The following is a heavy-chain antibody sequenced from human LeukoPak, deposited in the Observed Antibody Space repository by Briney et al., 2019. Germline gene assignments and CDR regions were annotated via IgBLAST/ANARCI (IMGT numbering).Heavy chain of an antibody. CDR1: GDSVSSNSAA. V-gene: IGHV6-1*01. Sequence: SQTLSLTCAISGDSVSSNSAAWNWIRQSPSRGLEWLGRTYYRSKWYNDYAVSVKSRITINPDTSKNQFSLQLNSVTPEDTAVYYCAREAHSSGWYSLYYYYYMDGWGKGTTVTVSS. J-gene: IGHJ6*03. CDR2: TYYRSKWYN. D-gene: IGHD6-19*01. CDR3: AREAHSSGWYSLYYYYYMDG.